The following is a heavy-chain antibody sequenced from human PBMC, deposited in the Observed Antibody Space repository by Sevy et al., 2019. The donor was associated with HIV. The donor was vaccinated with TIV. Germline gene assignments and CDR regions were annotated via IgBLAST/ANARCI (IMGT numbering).Heavy chain of an antibody. Sequence: GGLRLSCAASGFTFSTYWMHWVRQAPGKGLVWVSRIKSDGSSTNYADSVKGRFTISRDNAKNTLYLQMNSLRVEDTAVYYCARDRYYYDSSGYYYNYYFGMDVWGQGTTVTVSS. CDR3: ARDRYYYDSSGYYYNYYFGMDV. CDR1: GFTFSTYW. V-gene: IGHV3-74*01. J-gene: IGHJ6*02. D-gene: IGHD3-22*01. CDR2: IKSDGSST.